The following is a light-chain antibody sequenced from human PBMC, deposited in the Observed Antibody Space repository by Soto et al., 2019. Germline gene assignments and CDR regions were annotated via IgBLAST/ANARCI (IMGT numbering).Light chain of an antibody. CDR1: QSISTIY. CDR2: DTS. Sequence: DIQLTQSPSSLSASVGDRVTITCRASQSISTIYLNWYQQKPGKAPRLLIYDTSNLQSGVPSRFSGSGSGTDFTLTISCLQPEDLQTYYCQQSYSTPYTFGQGTKLEIK. J-gene: IGKJ2*01. V-gene: IGKV1-39*01. CDR3: QQSYSTPYT.